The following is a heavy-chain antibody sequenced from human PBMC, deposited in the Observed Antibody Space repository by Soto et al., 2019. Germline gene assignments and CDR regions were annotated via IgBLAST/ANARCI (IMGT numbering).Heavy chain of an antibody. CDR3: ARFGHSGGYFPSYFDS. Sequence: SETLSLTCAVSGASISSGDYSWTWIRQPPGRGLEWIGYIYHSGNTYYNPSLKSRVTISVVRSKNQFSLDLNYVTAADTAVYYCARFGHSGGYFPSYFDSWGQGTLVTVSS. D-gene: IGHD3-22*01. J-gene: IGHJ4*02. CDR2: IYHSGNT. CDR1: GASISSGDYS. V-gene: IGHV4-30-2*01.